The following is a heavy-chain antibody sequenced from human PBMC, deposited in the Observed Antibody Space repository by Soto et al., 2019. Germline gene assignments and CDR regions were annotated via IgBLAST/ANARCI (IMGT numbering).Heavy chain of an antibody. CDR1: RGTFSSYA. CDR2: IIPIFGTA. J-gene: IGHJ3*02. CDR3: ARAPSYVQNLVMGNTFDI. Sequence: QVQLVQSGAEVKKPGASVKVSCKASRGTFSSYAISWVRQAPGQGLEWMGRIIPIFGTANYAQKFQGRVRILEDESTSTDYMELSCVRSEDSAVYYCARAPSYVQNLVMGNTFDIWCQATMVTVSS. D-gene: IGHD6-13*01. V-gene: IGHV1-69*01.